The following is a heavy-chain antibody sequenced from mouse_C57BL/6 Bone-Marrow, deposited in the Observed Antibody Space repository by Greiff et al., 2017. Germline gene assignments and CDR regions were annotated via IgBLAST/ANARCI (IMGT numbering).Heavy chain of an antibody. J-gene: IGHJ2*01. CDR1: GYTFKDYY. Sequence: EVKLVESGAELVKPGASVKLSCTASGYTFKDYYMHWVKQRPEQGLEWIGRIDPEGGETKYAPKFQGKATITADKSSNTAYLQLSSLTSEDTAVYYCASSNWDRVSDYWGQGTTLTVSS. CDR3: ASSNWDRVSDY. D-gene: IGHD4-1*01. V-gene: IGHV14-2*01. CDR2: IDPEGGET.